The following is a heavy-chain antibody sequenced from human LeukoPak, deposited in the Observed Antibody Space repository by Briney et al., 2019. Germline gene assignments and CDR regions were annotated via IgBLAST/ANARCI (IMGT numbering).Heavy chain of an antibody. CDR2: INSDGSST. V-gene: IGHV3-74*01. D-gene: IGHD6-13*01. J-gene: IGHJ4*02. CDR3: ARIYGSTWTLDY. CDR1: GFSFSSYD. Sequence: GGSLRLSCAASGFSFSSYDINWVRQAPGKGLVWVSRINSDGSSTSYADSVKGRFTISRDNTMNTLYLQMNSLRVEDTAVYYCARIYGSTWTLDYWGQGTLVTVSS.